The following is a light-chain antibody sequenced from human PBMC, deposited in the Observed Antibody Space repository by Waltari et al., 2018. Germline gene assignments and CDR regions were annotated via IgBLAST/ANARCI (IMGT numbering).Light chain of an antibody. CDR2: AAS. CDR3: QQYNDWPLT. V-gene: IGKV3-15*01. CDR1: QSVGNN. Sequence: EKVLTQSPVILSVSPGERATLSCRASQSVGNNFAWYQQKPGPAPRLLIFAASTRATGIPARFSGSGSGTEFTLTISSLQSEDFAIYHCQQYNDWPLTFGGGTKIEMK. J-gene: IGKJ4*01.